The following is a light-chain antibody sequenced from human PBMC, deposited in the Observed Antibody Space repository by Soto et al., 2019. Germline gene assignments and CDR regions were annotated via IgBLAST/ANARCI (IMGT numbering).Light chain of an antibody. Sequence: EIVMTQSPATMSGSPGERDTLSCRASQSISTELAWYQQKPGQPPRLLIYSASTRATGVPARFTGSGSGSEFTLTISELQSGDFAVYYCQQGHNWPLTFGQGTRLEI. V-gene: IGKV3-15*01. J-gene: IGKJ2*01. CDR2: SAS. CDR1: QSISTE. CDR3: QQGHNWPLT.